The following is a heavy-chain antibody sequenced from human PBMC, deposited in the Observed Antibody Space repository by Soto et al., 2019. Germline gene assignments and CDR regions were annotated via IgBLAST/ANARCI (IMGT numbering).Heavy chain of an antibody. CDR1: GGSISSSNW. D-gene: IGHD4-17*01. CDR2: IYHSGST. CDR3: ARGQRMSAGDYYYYGMDV. V-gene: IGHV4-4*02. J-gene: IGHJ6*02. Sequence: QVQLQESGPGLVKPSGTLSLTCAVSGGSISSSNWWSWVRQPPGKGLEWIGEIYHSGSTNYNPSLQLRVTVSVDKCKNQSSLKLSSVTAADTAVYYCARGQRMSAGDYYYYGMDVWGQGTTVTASS.